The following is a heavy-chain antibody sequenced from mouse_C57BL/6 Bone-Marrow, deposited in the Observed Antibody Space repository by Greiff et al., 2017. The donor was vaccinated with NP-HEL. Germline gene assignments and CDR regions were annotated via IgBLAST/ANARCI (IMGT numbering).Heavy chain of an antibody. CDR3: ARQMGAY. Sequence: EVKLMESGGGLVQPGGSLKLSCAASVFTFSDYYMYWVRQTPEKRLEWVAYISNGGGSTYYPDTVKGRFTISRDNAKNTLYLQMSRLKSEDTAMYYCARQMGAYWGQGTLVTVSA. CDR2: ISNGGGST. V-gene: IGHV5-12*01. J-gene: IGHJ3*01. CDR1: VFTFSDYY.